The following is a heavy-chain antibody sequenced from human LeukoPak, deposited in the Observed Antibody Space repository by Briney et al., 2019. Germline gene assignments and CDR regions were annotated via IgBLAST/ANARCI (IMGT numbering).Heavy chain of an antibody. CDR1: GGSFSGYY. J-gene: IGHJ4*01. CDR3: AERICCGGSCHSDY. Sequence: PSETLSLTCAVYGGSFSGYYWSWIRQPPGKGLEWIGEINHSGSTNYNPSLKSRVTISVDTSKNQFSLKLSSVTAADTAVYYCAERICCGGSCHSDYWGQGTLVTVSS. V-gene: IGHV4-34*01. D-gene: IGHD2-15*01. CDR2: INHSGST.